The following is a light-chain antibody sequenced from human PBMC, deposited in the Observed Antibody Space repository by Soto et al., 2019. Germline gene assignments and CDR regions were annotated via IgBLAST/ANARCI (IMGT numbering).Light chain of an antibody. J-gene: IGLJ1*01. CDR1: SSAVGGFNY. CDR2: DVN. Sequence: QSVLTQPRSVSGSPGQSVTISCTRTSSAVGGFNYVSWYQQHPGKAPKLMIFDVNKRPSGVPDRFSGSKSSNTASLTISGLQAEDEADYFCCSFAGSFTSYVFGTGTKVTVL. CDR3: CSFAGSFTSYV. V-gene: IGLV2-11*01.